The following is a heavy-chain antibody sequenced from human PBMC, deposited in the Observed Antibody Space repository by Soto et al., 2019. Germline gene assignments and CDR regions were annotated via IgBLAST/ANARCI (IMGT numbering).Heavy chain of an antibody. V-gene: IGHV4-31*03. D-gene: IGHD3-22*01. Sequence: PSETLSLTCTVSGGSISSGGYYWSWIRQHPGKGLEWIGYIYYSGSTYYNPSLKSRVTISVDTSKNQFSLKLSSVTAADTAVYYCARGRPSTYYYDSSGYTYWGQATLVTVSS. CDR2: IYYSGST. CDR1: GGSISSGGYY. CDR3: ARGRPSTYYYDSSGYTY. J-gene: IGHJ4*02.